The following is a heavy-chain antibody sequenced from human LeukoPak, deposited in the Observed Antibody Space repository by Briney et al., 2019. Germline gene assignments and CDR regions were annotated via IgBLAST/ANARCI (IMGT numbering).Heavy chain of an antibody. Sequence: GESLKISCQGSGYSFTTYWIGWVRQKPGKGLEWMGIIYPGDSDTRYSPSFQGQVTISADKSISTAYLQWSSLKASDTAMYYCAIGITIFGVVPRAWGQGTLVTVSS. CDR3: AIGITIFGVVPRA. CDR1: GYSFTTYW. D-gene: IGHD3-3*01. J-gene: IGHJ5*02. V-gene: IGHV5-51*01. CDR2: IYPGDSDT.